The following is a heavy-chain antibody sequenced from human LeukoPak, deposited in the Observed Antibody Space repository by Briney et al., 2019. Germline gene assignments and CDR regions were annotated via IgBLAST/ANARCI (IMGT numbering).Heavy chain of an antibody. Sequence: PGGSLRLSCAASGFTFSNYAMSWVRQAPGKGLEWVSYISSSSTIHYADSVKGRFTISRDNAKNSLYLQMNSLRDEDTAVYYCGRDLGGRSGYWGQGTLVTVSS. D-gene: IGHD1-26*01. CDR3: GRDLGGRSGY. J-gene: IGHJ4*02. CDR2: ISSSSTI. CDR1: GFTFSNYA. V-gene: IGHV3-48*02.